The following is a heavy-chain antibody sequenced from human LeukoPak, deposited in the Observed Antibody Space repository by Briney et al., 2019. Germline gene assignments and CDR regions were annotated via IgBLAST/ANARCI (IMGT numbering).Heavy chain of an antibody. J-gene: IGHJ3*02. CDR1: GFTFSSYA. D-gene: IGHD3-22*01. Sequence: QPGGSLGLSCPASGFTFSSYAMSWVRQAPGKGLEWVSSISDSGSGTYYADSVKGRFTISGDNSKNTLYLQMNSLRAEDTAVYYCAKRTDTSGNRGGALDIWGQGTMVAVSS. CDR2: ISDSGSGT. CDR3: AKRTDTSGNRGGALDI. V-gene: IGHV3-23*01.